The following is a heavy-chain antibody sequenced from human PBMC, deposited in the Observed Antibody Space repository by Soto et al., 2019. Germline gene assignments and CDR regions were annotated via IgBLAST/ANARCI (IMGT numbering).Heavy chain of an antibody. V-gene: IGHV4-39*01. CDR3: ARLESSSLSLDY. Sequence: QLQLQESGPGLVKPSETLSLTCTVSGGSISSSSYYWGWIRQPPGKGLEWIGSIYYSGSTYYNPSLKSRVTISVDTSKNQFSLKLSSVTAADTAVYYCARLESSSLSLDYWGQGTLVTVSS. CDR2: IYYSGST. J-gene: IGHJ4*02. D-gene: IGHD6-13*01. CDR1: GGSISSSSYY.